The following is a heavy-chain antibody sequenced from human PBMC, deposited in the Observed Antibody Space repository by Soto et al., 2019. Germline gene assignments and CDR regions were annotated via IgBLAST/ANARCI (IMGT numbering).Heavy chain of an antibody. Sequence: EVQLLESGGGLVQPGGSLRLSCAASGFTFSSYAMSWVRQAPGKGLEWVSAISGSGGSTYYADSVKGRFTISRDNSKNTLYLQRNSLRAEDTAVYYCAKDLEYSGYEGKYPWGQGSLVTVSS. CDR1: GFTFSSYA. CDR2: ISGSGGST. CDR3: AKDLEYSGYEGKYP. J-gene: IGHJ5*02. D-gene: IGHD5-12*01. V-gene: IGHV3-23*01.